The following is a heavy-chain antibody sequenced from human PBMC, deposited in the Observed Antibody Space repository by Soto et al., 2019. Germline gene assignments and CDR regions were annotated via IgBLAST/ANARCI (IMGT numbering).Heavy chain of an antibody. Sequence: SETLSLTCTVSGGSISSYYWSWIRQPPGKGLEWIGYIYYSGSTNYNPSLKSRVTISVDTSKNQFSLKLSSVTAADTAVYYCARERVNTEGYCSSTSCYRDDAFDIWGQGTMVTVSS. CDR3: ARERVNTEGYCSSTSCYRDDAFDI. J-gene: IGHJ3*02. V-gene: IGHV4-59*01. D-gene: IGHD2-2*01. CDR2: IYYSGST. CDR1: GGSISSYY.